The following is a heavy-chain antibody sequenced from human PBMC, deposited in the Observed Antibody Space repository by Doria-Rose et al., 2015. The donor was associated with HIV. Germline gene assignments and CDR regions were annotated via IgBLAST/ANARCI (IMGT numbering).Heavy chain of an antibody. CDR3: ARIKSSRWYHKYYFDF. CDR1: GVSLSSPGMG. CDR2: IFSDDER. J-gene: IGHJ4*02. V-gene: IGHV2-26*01. D-gene: IGHD6-13*01. Sequence: SGPVLVKPTETLTLTCTVSGVSLSSPGMGVSWIRQPPGKALEWLANIFSDDERSYNTSLKVSFTISRGTSKSQVVLTMTDMDPVDTATYYCARIKSSRWYHKYYFDFWGQGTLVIVSA.